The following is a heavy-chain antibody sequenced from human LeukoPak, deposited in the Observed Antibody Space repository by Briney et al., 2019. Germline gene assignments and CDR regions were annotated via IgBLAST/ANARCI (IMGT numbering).Heavy chain of an antibody. CDR1: GFIFSSYW. J-gene: IGHJ4*02. CDR3: AKKLGKVVVVPAALYFDY. D-gene: IGHD2-2*01. V-gene: IGHV3-23*01. Sequence: GGSLRLSCEASGFIFSSYWMGWVRQAPGKGLEWVSAISGSGGSTYYADSVKGRFTISRDNSKNTLYLQMNSLRAEDTAVYYCAKKLGKVVVVPAALYFDYWGQGTLVTVSS. CDR2: ISGSGGST.